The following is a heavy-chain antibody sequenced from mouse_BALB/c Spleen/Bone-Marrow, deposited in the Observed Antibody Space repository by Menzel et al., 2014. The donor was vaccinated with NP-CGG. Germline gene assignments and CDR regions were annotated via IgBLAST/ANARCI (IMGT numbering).Heavy chain of an antibody. CDR1: GFSLTSYG. Sequence: VKLVESGPGLVSPSQSLSITCTVSGFSLTSYGVHWVRQPPGKGLEWLGVIWAGGSTNYNSALMSRLSISKDNSKSQVFLKMNSLQTDDTAMYYCARDGVYGSHYYAMDDWGQGTSVTVSS. V-gene: IGHV2-9*02. D-gene: IGHD1-1*02. CDR2: IWAGGST. J-gene: IGHJ4*01. CDR3: ARDGVYGSHYYAMDD.